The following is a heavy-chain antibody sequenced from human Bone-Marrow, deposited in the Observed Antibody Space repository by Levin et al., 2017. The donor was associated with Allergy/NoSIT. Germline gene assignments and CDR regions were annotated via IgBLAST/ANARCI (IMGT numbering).Heavy chain of an antibody. J-gene: IGHJ4*02. Sequence: ESLKISCSVSGASVNSGSYHWSWIRQPPGKGLEWIGNINYSGSTNYNPSLKSRVTISADTSKNQLSLELRSVTAADTAVYYCARVDVAAAGLYEYWGPGTLVTVSP. CDR3: ARVDVAAAGLYEY. CDR2: INYSGST. CDR1: GASVNSGSYH. V-gene: IGHV4-61*01. D-gene: IGHD6-13*01.